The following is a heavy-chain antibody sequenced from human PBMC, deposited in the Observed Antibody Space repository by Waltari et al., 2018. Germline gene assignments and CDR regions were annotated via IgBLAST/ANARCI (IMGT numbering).Heavy chain of an antibody. J-gene: IGHJ4*02. CDR3: ARVTGSIAAAGD. V-gene: IGHV4-61*02. CDR2: IYTRGST. Sequence: QVQLQESGPGLVKPSQTLSLTCTVSGASISSGSYYWSWIRQPAGNGLEWIGRIYTRGSTNYNTALKRRVTISEDTTKKQYSVKRGAVTAADTAVYYCARVTGSIAAAGDWGKGTLVTVSS. CDR1: GASISSGSYY. D-gene: IGHD6-13*01.